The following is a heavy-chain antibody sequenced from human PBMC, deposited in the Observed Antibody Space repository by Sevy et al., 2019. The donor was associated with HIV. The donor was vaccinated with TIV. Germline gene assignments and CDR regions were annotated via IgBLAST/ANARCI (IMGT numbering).Heavy chain of an antibody. V-gene: IGHV4-61*02. CDR1: GGSISSGSSY. D-gene: IGHD4-17*01. J-gene: IGHJ6*03. Sequence: SETLSLTCTVSGGSISSGSSYWNWIRQPAGKGLEWIGRIYTSGNTNYNPSLKSLVSISIDTSKNQISLKLTSVTAADTAVYYCAREPTTVPHYYYYYMDVWGKGTTVTVSS. CDR2: IYTSGNT. CDR3: AREPTTVPHYYYYYMDV.